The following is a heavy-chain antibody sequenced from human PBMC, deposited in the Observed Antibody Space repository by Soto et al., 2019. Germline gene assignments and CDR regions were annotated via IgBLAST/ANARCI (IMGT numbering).Heavy chain of an antibody. V-gene: IGHV3-33*01. D-gene: IGHD3-3*01. CDR1: GFTFSSYG. J-gene: IGHJ6*03. CDR2: IWYDGSNK. Sequence: QVQLVESGGGVVQPGRSLRLSCAASGFTFSSYGMHWVRQAPGKGLEWVAVIWYDGSNKYYADSVKGRFTISRDNSKNALYLQMNSLRAEDTAVYYCARDADPYDFWSGYYEGYMDVWGKGTTVTVSS. CDR3: ARDADPYDFWSGYYEGYMDV.